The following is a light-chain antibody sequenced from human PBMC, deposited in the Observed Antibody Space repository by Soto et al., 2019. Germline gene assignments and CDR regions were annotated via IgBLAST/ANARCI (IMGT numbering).Light chain of an antibody. V-gene: IGKV1-33*01. Sequence: DIQMTQSPSSLSASVGDRVTITCQASQDISNYLNWYQQKPGKAPKILIYDASVLEAGVPSRFSGGGSGTHFTLIISSLQAEDVATYYCQQFDNLPLTFGGGTKVEIK. CDR1: QDISNY. CDR2: DAS. CDR3: QQFDNLPLT. J-gene: IGKJ4*01.